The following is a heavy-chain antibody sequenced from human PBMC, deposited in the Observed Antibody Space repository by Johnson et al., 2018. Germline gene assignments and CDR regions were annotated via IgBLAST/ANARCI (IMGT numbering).Heavy chain of an antibody. V-gene: IGHV5-51*03. Sequence: VQLVESGAEVKKXGESLTISCKGSGYRFTGNWIAWVRQRPGEGLEYMGIIFPLDSDTRYSPSFQGQVTISVDKSINTAYLQWNTLKASDTAMYYCARLFSDYFGSRDGFDIWGQGTMVTVSS. CDR2: IFPLDSDT. J-gene: IGHJ3*02. CDR1: GYRFTGNW. CDR3: ARLFSDYFGSRDGFDI. D-gene: IGHD3-10*01.